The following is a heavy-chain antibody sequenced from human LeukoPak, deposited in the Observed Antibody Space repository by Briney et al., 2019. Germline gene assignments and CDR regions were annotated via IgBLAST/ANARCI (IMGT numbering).Heavy chain of an antibody. V-gene: IGHV3-49*04. Sequence: GGSLRLSCRPSGFTFDDYAMNWVRQAPGKGLEWVGLIRSKAYGATTEYAASVTARFSISRDDSKSIVYLQMNSLTTEDTAVCYCIRGTAYYFDFWGQGTLVTVSS. J-gene: IGHJ4*02. CDR3: IRGTAYYFDF. D-gene: IGHD5-18*01. CDR2: IRSKAYGATT. CDR1: GFTFDDYA.